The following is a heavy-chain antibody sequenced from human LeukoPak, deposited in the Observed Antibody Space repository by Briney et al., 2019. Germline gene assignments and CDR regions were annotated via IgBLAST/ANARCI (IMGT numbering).Heavy chain of an antibody. Sequence: GGSLRLSCAASGFTFSSYWMHWVRQAPGKGLVWVSRIYSDGNTTNYADSVKGRFTTSRDNAKNTLYLQMNSLRAEDTAVYYCARDQGSTSRGIDYWGQETLVTVSS. CDR1: GFTFSSYW. D-gene: IGHD2-2*01. CDR2: IYSDGNTT. J-gene: IGHJ4*02. CDR3: ARDQGSTSRGIDY. V-gene: IGHV3-74*01.